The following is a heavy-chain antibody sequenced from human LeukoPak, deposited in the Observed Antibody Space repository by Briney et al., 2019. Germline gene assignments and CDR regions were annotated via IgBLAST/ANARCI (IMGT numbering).Heavy chain of an antibody. D-gene: IGHD2-2*01. Sequence: GGSLRLSCAASGFTFSSYAMSWVRQAPGKGLEWVSAISGSGGSTYYADSVKGRFTISRDNSKNTLYLQMNSLRAEDTAIYYCAKDTCSSTSCTNDPSGWGQGTLVTVSS. J-gene: IGHJ4*02. CDR2: ISGSGGST. CDR3: AKDTCSSTSCTNDPSG. CDR1: GFTFSSYA. V-gene: IGHV3-23*01.